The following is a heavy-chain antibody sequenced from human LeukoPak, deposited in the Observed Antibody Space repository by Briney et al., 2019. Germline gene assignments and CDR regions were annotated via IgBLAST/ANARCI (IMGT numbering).Heavy chain of an antibody. CDR3: ATDWDYDSSGYYALDAFDI. V-gene: IGHV1-69*04. Sequence: ASVKVSCKASGGTFSSYAISWVRQAPGQGLEWMGRIIPILGIANYAQKFQGRVTMTEDTSTDTAYMELSSLRSEDTAVYYCATDWDYDSSGYYALDAFDIWGQGTVVTVSS. J-gene: IGHJ3*02. D-gene: IGHD3-22*01. CDR1: GGTFSSYA. CDR2: IIPILGIA.